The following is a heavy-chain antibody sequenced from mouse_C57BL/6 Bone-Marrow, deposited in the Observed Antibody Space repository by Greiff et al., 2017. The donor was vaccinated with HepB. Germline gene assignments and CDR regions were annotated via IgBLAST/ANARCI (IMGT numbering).Heavy chain of an antibody. Sequence: QVQLQQPGAELVMPGASVKLSCKASGYTFTSYWMHWVKQRPGQGLEWIGEIDPSDSYTNYNQKFKGKSPLTVDKSSSTAYMQLSSLTSEDSAVYYCAIEGLNNFDVWGTGTTVTVSS. CDR3: AIEGLNNFDV. CDR1: GYTFTSYW. CDR2: IDPSDSYT. J-gene: IGHJ1*03. V-gene: IGHV1-69*01.